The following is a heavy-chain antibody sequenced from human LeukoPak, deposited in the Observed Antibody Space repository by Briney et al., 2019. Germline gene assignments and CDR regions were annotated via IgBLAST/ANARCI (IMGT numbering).Heavy chain of an antibody. V-gene: IGHV4-34*01. D-gene: IGHD3-10*01. Sequence: PSETLSLTCTVSGGSISSYYWSWIRQPPGKGLEWIGEINHSGSTNYNPSLKSRVTISVDTSKNQFSLKLSSVTAADTAVYYCARGGAWFGELPLDYWGQGTLVTVSS. J-gene: IGHJ4*02. CDR3: ARGGAWFGELPLDY. CDR1: GGSISSYY. CDR2: INHSGST.